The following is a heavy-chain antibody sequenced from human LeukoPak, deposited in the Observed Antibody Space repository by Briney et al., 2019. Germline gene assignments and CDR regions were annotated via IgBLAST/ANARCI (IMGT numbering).Heavy chain of an antibody. J-gene: IGHJ4*02. Sequence: SQTLSLTCAISEDSVSTNNAAWSWIRQSPSGGLEWLGRTYYRSKWHNDYAVSVKSRITINPDTSKNQFSLQLNSVTPEDTAVYYCARPAGVGARADFDYWGQGTLVTVSS. D-gene: IGHD1-26*01. V-gene: IGHV6-1*01. CDR1: EDSVSTNNAA. CDR2: TYYRSKWHN. CDR3: ARPAGVGARADFDY.